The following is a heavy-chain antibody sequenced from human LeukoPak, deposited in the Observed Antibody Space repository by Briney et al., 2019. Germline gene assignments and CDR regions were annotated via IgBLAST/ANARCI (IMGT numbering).Heavy chain of an antibody. CDR1: GGSISSGGYS. J-gene: IGHJ4*02. CDR2: IYHSGST. CDR3: ARAQVVTAMIDY. V-gene: IGHV4-30-2*01. Sequence: SETLSLTCAVSGGSISSGGYSWSWIRQPPGKGQEWIGYIYHSGSTYYNPSLKSRVAISVDRSKNQFSLKLSSVTAADTAVYYCARAQVVTAMIDYWGQGTLVTVSS. D-gene: IGHD2-21*02.